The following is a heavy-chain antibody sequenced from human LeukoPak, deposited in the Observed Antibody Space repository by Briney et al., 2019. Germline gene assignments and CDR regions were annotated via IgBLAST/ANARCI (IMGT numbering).Heavy chain of an antibody. CDR2: ISWNSGSI. CDR3: AKDQKSQDRPY. D-gene: IGHD3-22*01. V-gene: IGHV3-9*01. Sequence: PGGSLRLSCAASGFTFDDYAMHWVRQAPGKGLEWVSGISWNSGSIGYADSVKGRFTISRDNSKNTLYLQMNSLRAEDTAVYYCAKDQKSQDRPYWGQGTLVTVSS. CDR1: GFTFDDYA. J-gene: IGHJ4*02.